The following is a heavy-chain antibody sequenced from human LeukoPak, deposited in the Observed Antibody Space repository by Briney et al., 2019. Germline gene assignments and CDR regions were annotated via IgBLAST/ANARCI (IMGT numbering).Heavy chain of an antibody. D-gene: IGHD2-2*01. CDR1: GGSFSGYY. CDR3: ARWVYCSSTSCQNLDY. Sequence: SETLSLTCAVYGGSFSGYYWSWIRQPPGKGLEWIGEINHSGSTNYNPSLKSRVTISVDTSKNQFSLKLSSVTAADTAVYYCARWVYCSSTSCQNLDYWGQGTLVTVSS. V-gene: IGHV4-34*01. J-gene: IGHJ4*02. CDR2: INHSGST.